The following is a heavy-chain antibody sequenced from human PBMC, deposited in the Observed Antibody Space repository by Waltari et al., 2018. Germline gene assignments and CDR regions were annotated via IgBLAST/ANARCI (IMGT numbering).Heavy chain of an antibody. CDR1: GGSISSSSYY. CDR2: IYYSGST. V-gene: IGHV4-39*07. Sequence: QLQLQESVPGLVKPSETLSLTCTVSGGSISSSSYYWGWIRQPPGKGLEWIGSIYYSGSTYYNPSLKSRVTISVDTSKNQFSLKLSSVTAADTAVYYCARREGIAAAGTGWFDPWGQGTLVTVSS. CDR3: ARREGIAAAGTGWFDP. D-gene: IGHD6-13*01. J-gene: IGHJ5*02.